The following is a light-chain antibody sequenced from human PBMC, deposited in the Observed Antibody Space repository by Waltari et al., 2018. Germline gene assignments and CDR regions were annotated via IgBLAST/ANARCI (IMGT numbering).Light chain of an antibody. CDR3: QQYHRWPPIT. Sequence: EVVMTQSPATLSVSPGERASLSCRATQTIATNLAWYQQKPGQPPRLLVYDASTRAPSIPARFKGSGSGTEFTLTISSLQSADSAVYYCQQYHRWPPITFGQGTRLEI. CDR1: QTIATN. V-gene: IGKV3-15*01. J-gene: IGKJ5*01. CDR2: DAS.